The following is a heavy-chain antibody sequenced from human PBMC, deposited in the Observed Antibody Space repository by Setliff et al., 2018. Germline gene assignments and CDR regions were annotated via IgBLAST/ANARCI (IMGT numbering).Heavy chain of an antibody. CDR2: ISGSGSAT. Sequence: GGSLRLSCAASGFTFRSYAMSWIRQAPGKGLEWVSSISGSGSATYYADSLKGQFTILRDNSKNTVYLQMNSLRAGDTAIYYCAKCEAHSGSFYGNYYYTDVWGKGTPVTVSS. CDR1: GFTFRSYA. J-gene: IGHJ6*03. V-gene: IGHV3-23*01. CDR3: AKCEAHSGSFYGNYYYTDV. D-gene: IGHD1-26*01.